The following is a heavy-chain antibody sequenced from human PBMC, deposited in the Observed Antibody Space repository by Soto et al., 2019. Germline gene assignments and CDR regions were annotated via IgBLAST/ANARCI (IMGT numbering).Heavy chain of an antibody. Sequence: SETLSLTCTVSGGSISSGDYYRSWIRQPPGKGLEWIGYIYYSGSTYYNPSLKSRVTISVDTSKNQFSLKLSSVTAADTAVYYCARVTIFGVVILLATYGMDVWGQGTTVTVSS. CDR2: IYYSGST. V-gene: IGHV4-30-4*01. D-gene: IGHD3-3*01. CDR1: GGSISSGDYY. CDR3: ARVTIFGVVILLATYGMDV. J-gene: IGHJ6*02.